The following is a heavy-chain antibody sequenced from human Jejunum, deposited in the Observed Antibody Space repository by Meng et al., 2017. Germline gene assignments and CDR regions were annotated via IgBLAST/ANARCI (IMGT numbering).Heavy chain of an antibody. CDR1: GYNFNSAS. J-gene: IGHJ4*02. D-gene: IGHD2-15*01. Sequence: ASVKVSCKTSGYNFNSASLHWVRQAPGQPFEWMGWINTDNGNTHSPKKFRGRITISRDTSASTVYMEWRGMTAEETAGYYRAREGPTPISWGYDLWGQGTLVTVSS. V-gene: IGHV1-3*04. CDR2: INTDNGNT. CDR3: AREGPTPISWGYDL.